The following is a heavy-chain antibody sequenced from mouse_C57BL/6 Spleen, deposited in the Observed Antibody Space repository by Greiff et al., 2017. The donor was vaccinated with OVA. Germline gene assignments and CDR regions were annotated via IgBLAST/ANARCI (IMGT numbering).Heavy chain of an antibody. D-gene: IGHD1-1*01. CDR1: GYAFSSSW. CDR3: AKEGSTVGGYIDV. J-gene: IGHJ1*03. V-gene: IGHV1-82*01. CDR2: IYPGDGDT. Sequence: QVQLQQSGPELVKPGASVKISCKASGYAFSSSWMHWVKQRPGKGLEWIGRIYPGDGDTNYNGKFKGKATLTADKSSSTTYMQLSSLTSEASAVYFSAKEGSTVGGYIDVWGTGTTVTVSS.